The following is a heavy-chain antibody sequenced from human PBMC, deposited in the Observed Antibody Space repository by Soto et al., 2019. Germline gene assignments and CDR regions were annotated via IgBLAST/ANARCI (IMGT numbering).Heavy chain of an antibody. CDR3: ANGYCSGGSCYSVVSWFDP. V-gene: IGHV4-39*01. CDR1: GGSISSSSYY. D-gene: IGHD2-15*01. Sequence: PSETLSLTCTVSGGSISSSSYYWGWIRQPPGKGLEWIGSIYYSGSTYYNPSLKSRVTISVDTSKNQFSLKLSSVTAADTAVYYCANGYCSGGSCYSVVSWFDPWGQGTLVTVSS. J-gene: IGHJ5*02. CDR2: IYYSGST.